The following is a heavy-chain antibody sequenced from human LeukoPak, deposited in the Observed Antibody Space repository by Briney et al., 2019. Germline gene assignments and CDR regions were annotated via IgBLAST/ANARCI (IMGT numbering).Heavy chain of an antibody. CDR3: AREEVAGTDY. CDR2: ISYDGSNK. D-gene: IGHD6-19*01. J-gene: IGHJ4*02. V-gene: IGHV3-30-3*01. CDR1: GFTLSSYA. Sequence: GSLRLSCAASGFTLSSYAMHWVRQAPGKGLEWVAVISYDGSNKYYADSVKGRFTISRDNSKNTLYLQMNSLRAEDTAVYYCAREEVAGTDYWGQGTLVTVSS.